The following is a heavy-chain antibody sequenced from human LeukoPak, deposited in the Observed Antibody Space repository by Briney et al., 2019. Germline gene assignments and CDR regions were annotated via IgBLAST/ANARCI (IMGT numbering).Heavy chain of an antibody. V-gene: IGHV3-30*18. CDR3: AKEYDSRGYGANFDN. D-gene: IGHD3-10*01. CDR1: KFTFSNYG. CDR2: ISSSGAIQ. Sequence: GGSLRLSCAASKFTFSNYGMHWVRQAPGKGLEWVAVISSSGAIQYYLGSVKGRFTISRDNSGNTLYLQMNSLRPEDTAVYYCAKEYDSRGYGANFDNWGQGTLVTVSS. J-gene: IGHJ4*02.